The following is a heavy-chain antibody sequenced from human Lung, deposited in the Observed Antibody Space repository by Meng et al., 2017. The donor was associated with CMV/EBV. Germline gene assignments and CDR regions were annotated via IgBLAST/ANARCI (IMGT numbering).Heavy chain of an antibody. CDR3: ARGIVIAVAGTGVDY. D-gene: IGHD6-19*01. CDR2: ISAYNGNT. CDR1: GYTFTSYG. Sequence: ASXXVSXKASGYTFTSYGISWVRQAPGQGLEWMGWISAYNGNTNYAQKLQGRVTMTTDTSTSTAYMELRSLRSDDTAVYYCARGIVIAVAGTGVDYGGQGNXVTVSS. J-gene: IGHJ4*02. V-gene: IGHV1-18*01.